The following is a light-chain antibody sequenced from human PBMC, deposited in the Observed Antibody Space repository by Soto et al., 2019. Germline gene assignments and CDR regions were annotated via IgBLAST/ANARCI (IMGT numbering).Light chain of an antibody. CDR1: GSNIGSNS. CDR3: AVWEGRLNGAV. Sequence: QSVLTQPPSASGTPGQRVPISCSGSGSNIGSNSVNWYQQLPGKAPKLLIYKNEQRHSGVTNRFYGSKSGTSASLAISGLKSEDEEDSCCAVWEGRLNGAVFGGGTQLTVL. V-gene: IGLV1-44*01. J-gene: IGLJ7*01. CDR2: KNE.